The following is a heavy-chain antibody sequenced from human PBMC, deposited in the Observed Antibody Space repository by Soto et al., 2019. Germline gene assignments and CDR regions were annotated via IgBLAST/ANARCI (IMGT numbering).Heavy chain of an antibody. CDR3: ARLTWINLSGMSASYHNNGV. Sequence: SETLSLTCTVSGDSLSNYYWSWIRQPPGKGLEWIGYLYYSGNTNYDPSLKSRVTMSVDTSKNQFSRTRSSVTAADTAVYFCARLTWINLSGMSASYHNNGVWGNGTTVTVSS. V-gene: IGHV4-59*08. J-gene: IGHJ6*04. CDR2: LYYSGNT. D-gene: IGHD3-10*01. CDR1: GDSLSNYY.